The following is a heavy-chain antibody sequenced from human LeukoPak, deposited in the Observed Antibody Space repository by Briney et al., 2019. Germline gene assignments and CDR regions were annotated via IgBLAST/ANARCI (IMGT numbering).Heavy chain of an antibody. D-gene: IGHD6-13*01. J-gene: IGHJ4*02. V-gene: IGHV3-21*01. CDR2: ISSSSSYI. Sequence: GSLRLSCAASGFTFSSYSMSWVRQAPGKGLEWVSSISSSSSYIYYADSVKGRFTISRDNAKNSLYLQMNSLRAEDTAVYYCARVGIAAAGYFDYWGQGTLVTVSS. CDR1: GFTFSSYS. CDR3: ARVGIAAAGYFDY.